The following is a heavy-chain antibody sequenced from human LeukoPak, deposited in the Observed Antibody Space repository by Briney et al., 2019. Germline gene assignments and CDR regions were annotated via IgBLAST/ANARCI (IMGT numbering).Heavy chain of an antibody. CDR3: ARAGYCSSTSCSYPYYYYYMDV. Sequence: SVKVSCKASGGTFSSYAISWVRQAPGQGLEWMGGITPIFGTANYAQKFQGRVTITTDESTSTAYMELSSLRSEDTAVYYCARAGYCSSTSCSYPYYYYYMDVWGKGTTVTVSS. V-gene: IGHV1-69*05. D-gene: IGHD2-2*01. CDR1: GGTFSSYA. J-gene: IGHJ6*03. CDR2: ITPIFGTA.